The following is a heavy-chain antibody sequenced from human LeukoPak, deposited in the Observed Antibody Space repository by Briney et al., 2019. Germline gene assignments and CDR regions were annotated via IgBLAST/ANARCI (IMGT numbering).Heavy chain of an antibody. J-gene: IGHJ6*02. D-gene: IGHD6-13*01. V-gene: IGHV6-1*01. CDR2: TYYRSKWYN. Sequence: QTLSLTCAISGDSVSSNSAGWNWIRLSPSRGLEWLGRTYYRSKWYNDYAVSVESRITINPDTSKNQFSLQLNSVTPEDTAVYYCARWAAGHGMDVWGQGTTVTVSS. CDR3: ARWAAGHGMDV. CDR1: GDSVSSNSAG.